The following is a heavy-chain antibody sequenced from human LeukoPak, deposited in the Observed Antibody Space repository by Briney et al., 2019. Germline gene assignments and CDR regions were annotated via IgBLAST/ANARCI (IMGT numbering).Heavy chain of an antibody. CDR1: GFTLSTYW. Sequence: PGGSLRLSCEASGFTLSTYWMSWFRQAPGKGLEWVSAISGSGGSTYYADSVKGRFTISRDNSKNTLYLQMNSLRAEDTPVYYCAKSEVVAAALIYYWGQGNLVTVSS. J-gene: IGHJ4*02. CDR3: AKSEVVAAALIYY. D-gene: IGHD2-15*01. CDR2: ISGSGGST. V-gene: IGHV3-23*01.